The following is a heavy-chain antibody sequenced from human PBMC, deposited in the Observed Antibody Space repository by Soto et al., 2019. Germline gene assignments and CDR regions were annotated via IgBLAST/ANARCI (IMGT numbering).Heavy chain of an antibody. CDR2: IKQDGSEK. CDR1: GFTFSSYW. V-gene: IGHV3-7*01. J-gene: IGHJ3*02. CDR3: ARDVPEGAFDI. Sequence: EVQLVESGGGLVQPGGSLRLSCAASGFTFSSYWMRWVRQAPGKGLEWVANIKQDGSEKYYVDSVKGRFTISRDNAKNSLYLQMNSLRAEDTAVYYCARDVPEGAFDIWGQGTMVTVSS.